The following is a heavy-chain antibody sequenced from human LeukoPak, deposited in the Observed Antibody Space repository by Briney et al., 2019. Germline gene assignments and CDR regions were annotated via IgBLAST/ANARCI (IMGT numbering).Heavy chain of an antibody. D-gene: IGHD4-17*01. Sequence: PGGSLSLSCAASGFSFISYGMHWVRQAPGKGLEWVGVISDDGRSKDYADSVKGRFTISRDNSKDTLYLQMNSLRDEDTAVYYCAKRRSDYGDYVSYFDYWGQGTLVTVPS. J-gene: IGHJ4*02. CDR2: ISDDGRSK. V-gene: IGHV3-30*18. CDR3: AKRRSDYGDYVSYFDY. CDR1: GFSFISYG.